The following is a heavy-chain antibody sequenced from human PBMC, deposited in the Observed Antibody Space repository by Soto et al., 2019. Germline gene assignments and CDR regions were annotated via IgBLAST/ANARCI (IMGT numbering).Heavy chain of an antibody. CDR1: GDSISSSY. Sequence: QVQLQESGPGLVKPSETLSLTCTVSGDSISSSYWNWIRQAPGKGLEWIGYTDETGSTNYNPSLKRRVTISVDMSKNQYSLKLSSVTAADTAVYYCARGVLEWLLRDSYYYYMDVWGKGTTVTVSS. CDR3: ARGVLEWLLRDSYYYYMDV. V-gene: IGHV4-59*01. D-gene: IGHD3-3*01. J-gene: IGHJ6*03. CDR2: TDETGST.